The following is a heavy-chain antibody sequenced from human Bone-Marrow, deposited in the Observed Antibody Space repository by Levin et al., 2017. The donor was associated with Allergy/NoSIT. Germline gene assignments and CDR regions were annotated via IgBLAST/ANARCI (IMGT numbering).Heavy chain of an antibody. V-gene: IGHV3-30-3*01. D-gene: IGHD2-8*01. CDR1: GFFFRTNA. CDR3: ASAQGCATAQCSNGLYY. Sequence: GGSLRLSCAASGFFFRTNAMQWVRQAPGKGLEWVASISYDGSDTYYSDSVKGRFTISRDNSKNTLYLQMNSLRTEDTSVYYCASAQGCATAQCSNGLYYWCQGALVTVSS. CDR2: ISYDGSDT. J-gene: IGHJ4*02.